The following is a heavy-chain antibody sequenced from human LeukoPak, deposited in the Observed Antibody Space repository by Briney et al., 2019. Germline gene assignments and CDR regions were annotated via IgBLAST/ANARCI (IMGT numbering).Heavy chain of an antibody. D-gene: IGHD6-19*01. J-gene: IGHJ4*02. CDR3: ARFTGGIAVD. V-gene: IGHV3-11*06. Sequence: GSVRLSCAASEFTFSDYYMSWIRQAPGKGLEGVSYISSSSSYTNYADSVKGRFTISRDNAKNSLYLQMNSLRAEDTAVYYCARFTGGIAVDWGQGTLVTVSS. CDR1: EFTFSDYY. CDR2: ISSSSSYT.